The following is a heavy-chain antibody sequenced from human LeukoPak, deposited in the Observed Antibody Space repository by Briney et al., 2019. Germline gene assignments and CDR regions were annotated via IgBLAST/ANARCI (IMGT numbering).Heavy chain of an antibody. D-gene: IGHD3-22*01. J-gene: IGHJ4*02. CDR2: ISSDGRST. CDR3: ASRIPYDSSSY. Sequence: GGSLRLSCAASGFTFSSYWMHWVRQAPGKGLVWVSRISSDGRSTEYADSVKGRFTISRDNAKNTLYLQMNSLRAEDTAVYYCASRIPYDSSSYWGQGTLVTVYS. CDR1: GFTFSSYW. V-gene: IGHV3-74*01.